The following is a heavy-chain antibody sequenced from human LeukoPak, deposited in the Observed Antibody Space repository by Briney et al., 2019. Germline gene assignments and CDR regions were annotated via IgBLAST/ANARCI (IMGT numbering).Heavy chain of an antibody. J-gene: IGHJ4*02. D-gene: IGHD2-21*02. CDR3: ARVGPATAIVPYYFDY. Sequence: SETLSLTCAVYGGSFSAYYWSWIRQSPGKGLEWIGEINQSGSTTYNSALESRVTMSVDTSMNQFPLKVTSVTAADTAVYYCARVGPATAIVPYYFDYWGQGTLVTVSS. CDR1: GGSFSAYY. V-gene: IGHV4-34*01. CDR2: INQSGST.